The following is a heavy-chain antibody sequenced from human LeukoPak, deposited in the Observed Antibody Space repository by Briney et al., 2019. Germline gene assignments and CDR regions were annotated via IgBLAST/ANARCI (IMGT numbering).Heavy chain of an antibody. J-gene: IGHJ5*02. CDR2: IIPIFGTA. CDR3: AREQRGEAININQNWFDP. Sequence: SVKVSCKASGGTFSSYAISWVRQAPGQGLEWMGGIIPIFGTANYAQKFQGRVTITADESTSTAYMELSSLRSEDTAVYYCAREQRGEAININQNWFDPWGQGTLVTVSS. CDR1: GGTFSSYA. D-gene: IGHD6-25*01. V-gene: IGHV1-69*13.